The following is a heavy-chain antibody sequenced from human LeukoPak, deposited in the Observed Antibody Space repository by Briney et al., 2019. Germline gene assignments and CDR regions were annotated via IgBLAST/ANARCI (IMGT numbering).Heavy chain of an antibody. CDR3: AREWVGWFDP. Sequence: ASVKVSCKSSGYTFSNYGISWVRQAPGQGLEWMGWIRIYDGNTNYAQKFQGRVTMTTDTSTSTAYMELRSLRFDDTAVYYCAREWVGWFDPWGQGTLVTVSS. CDR1: GYTFSNYG. V-gene: IGHV1-18*01. CDR2: IRIYDGNT. J-gene: IGHJ5*02. D-gene: IGHD1-26*01.